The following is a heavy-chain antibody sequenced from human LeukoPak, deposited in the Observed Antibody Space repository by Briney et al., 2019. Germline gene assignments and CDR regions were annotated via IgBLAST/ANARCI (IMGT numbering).Heavy chain of an antibody. V-gene: IGHV3-23*01. CDR3: AREYYYDSSGYSPGGSGDY. D-gene: IGHD3-22*01. CDR1: GFTFSNYA. J-gene: IGHJ4*02. Sequence: PGGSLRLSCAASGFTFSNYAMSWVRQAPGRGLEWVSTISGSGANTYYADSVKGRFTISRDNSKNTLYLQMNSLTAEDTAVYYCAREYYYDSSGYSPGGSGDYWGQGTLVTVSS. CDR2: ISGSGANT.